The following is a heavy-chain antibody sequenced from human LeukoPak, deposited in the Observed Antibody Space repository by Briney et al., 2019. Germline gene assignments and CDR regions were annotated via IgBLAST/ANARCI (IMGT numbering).Heavy chain of an antibody. V-gene: IGHV5-51*01. Sequence: GESLKIPCKGSGYSFNSYWIGWVRQMPGKGLEWMGIIYPGDSDTRYSPSFQGQVTISADKSISTAYLQWSSLKASDTAMYYCARAGRPLAGHFDYWGQGTLVTVSS. D-gene: IGHD3-3*02. CDR2: IYPGDSDT. CDR3: ARAGRPLAGHFDY. CDR1: GYSFNSYW. J-gene: IGHJ4*02.